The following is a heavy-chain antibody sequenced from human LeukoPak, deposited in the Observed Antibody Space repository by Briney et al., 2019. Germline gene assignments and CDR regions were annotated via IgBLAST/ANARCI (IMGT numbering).Heavy chain of an antibody. CDR3: ARGRPAHYFDS. D-gene: IGHD6-6*01. CDR1: GFNVSSTY. J-gene: IGHJ4*02. Sequence: GASLRLSCAASGFNVSSTYLTWLRQAPGKGLEWLSVIYSGGYTYYADSVKGRFFISRDISENMVYLQMNSLSVEDTAVYFCARGRPAHYFDSWGPGTLVTVS. CDR2: IYSGGYT. V-gene: IGHV3-66*01.